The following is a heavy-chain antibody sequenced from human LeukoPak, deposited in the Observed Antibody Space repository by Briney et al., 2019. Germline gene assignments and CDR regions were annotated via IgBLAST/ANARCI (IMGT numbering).Heavy chain of an antibody. CDR3: ARGLSSGTYGFDY. Sequence: GGSLRLSCAASGFTFSSYAMSWVRQAPGKGLEWVSGISGSDGSTNYADSVKGRFTISRDNAKNSLYLQMNSLRAEDTAVYYCARGLSSGTYGFDYWGQGTLVTVSS. D-gene: IGHD1-26*01. CDR1: GFTFSSYA. V-gene: IGHV3-23*01. J-gene: IGHJ4*02. CDR2: ISGSDGST.